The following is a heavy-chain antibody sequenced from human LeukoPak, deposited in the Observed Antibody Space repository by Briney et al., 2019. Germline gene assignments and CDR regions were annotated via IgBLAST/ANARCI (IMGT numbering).Heavy chain of an antibody. CDR1: GGSFSGYY. CDR3: ARGRGSSSWMYFDY. J-gene: IGHJ4*02. CDR2: INHSGST. Sequence: SETLSLTCAVYGGSFSGYYWSWIRQPPGKGLEWIREINHSGSTNYNPSLKSRVTITVDTSKNQFSLKLSSVTAADTAVYYCARGRGSSSWMYFDYWGQGTLVTVSS. V-gene: IGHV4-34*01. D-gene: IGHD6-13*01.